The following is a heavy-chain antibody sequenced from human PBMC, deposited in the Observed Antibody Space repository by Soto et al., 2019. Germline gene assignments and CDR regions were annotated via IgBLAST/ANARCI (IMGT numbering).Heavy chain of an antibody. CDR2: IYYSGST. CDR1: GGSISSYY. CDR3: ARDFKDRYCSSTSCSHFDY. Sequence: SETLSLTCTVSGGSISSYYWSWIRQPPGKGLEWIGYIYYSGSTNYNPSLKSRVTISVDTSKDQFSLKLSSVTAADTAVYYCARDFKDRYCSSTSCSHFDYWGQGTLVTVSS. V-gene: IGHV4-59*01. J-gene: IGHJ4*02. D-gene: IGHD2-2*01.